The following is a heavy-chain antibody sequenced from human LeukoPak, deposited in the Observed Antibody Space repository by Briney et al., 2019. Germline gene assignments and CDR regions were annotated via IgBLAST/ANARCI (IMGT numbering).Heavy chain of an antibody. V-gene: IGHV3-48*04. CDR3: AREVTYYYGSGSPNYFDY. CDR1: GFTFISYS. D-gene: IGHD3-10*01. CDR2: ISSSSGTI. J-gene: IGHJ4*02. Sequence: GGSLRLSCAASGFTFISYSMNWVRQAPGKGLEWVSYISSSSGTIYYADSVKGRFTISRDNAKNSLYLQMNSLRAEDTAVYYCAREVTYYYGSGSPNYFDYWGQGTLVTVSS.